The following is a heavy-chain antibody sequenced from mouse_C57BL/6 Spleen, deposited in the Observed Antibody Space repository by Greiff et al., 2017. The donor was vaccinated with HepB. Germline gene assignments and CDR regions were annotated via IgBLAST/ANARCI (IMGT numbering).Heavy chain of an antibody. CDR3: ARRGLRGDAMDY. D-gene: IGHD3-1*01. CDR2: INPDSSTI. CDR1: AVDFSRYW. J-gene: IGHJ4*01. V-gene: IGHV4-1*01. Sequence: AAAAVDFSRYWMSWVRRAPGKGLEWIGEINPDSSTINYAPSLKDKFIISRDNAKNTLYLQMSKVRSEDTALYYCARRGLRGDAMDYWGQGTSVTVSS.